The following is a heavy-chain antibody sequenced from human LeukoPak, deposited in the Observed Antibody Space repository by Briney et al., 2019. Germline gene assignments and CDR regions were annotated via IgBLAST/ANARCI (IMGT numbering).Heavy chain of an antibody. CDR1: GYTFTSDW. D-gene: IGHD5-24*01. V-gene: IGHV5-51*01. CDR3: ARHRDGKIWFDI. CDR2: IYPGDSDT. J-gene: IGHJ3*02. Sequence: GESLKISCKGSGYTFTSDWIAWVRQMPGKGLEWMAIIYPGDSDTRNSPSFQGQITISADTSLNTAFLQWSSLKASDTAMYYCARHRDGKIWFDIWGQGTFVTVS.